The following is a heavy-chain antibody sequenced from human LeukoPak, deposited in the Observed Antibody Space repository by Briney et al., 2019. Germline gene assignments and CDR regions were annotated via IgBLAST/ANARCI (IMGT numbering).Heavy chain of an antibody. CDR2: ISGSGCST. CDR1: GFTFSSYA. D-gene: IGHD2-21*01. V-gene: IGHV3-23*01. J-gene: IGHJ3*02. Sequence: GGSLRLSCAASGFTFSSYAMSWVRQAPGKGLEWVSAISGSGCSTYYADSVKGRFTISRDNYKNTLYLQMNSLRAEDTAVYYCAKWRGMSTYCGGDCFPNDAFDIWGQGTMVTVSS. CDR3: AKWRGMSTYCGGDCFPNDAFDI.